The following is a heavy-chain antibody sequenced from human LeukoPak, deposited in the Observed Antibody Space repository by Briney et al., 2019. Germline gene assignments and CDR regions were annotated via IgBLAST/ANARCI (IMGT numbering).Heavy chain of an antibody. J-gene: IGHJ3*02. Sequence: GASVKVSCKASGYTFTDYYMHWVRQAPGQGLEWMGWINLNSGAKNYAQNFQGRVTMTRDTSISTAYMVLSGLRSDDTAVYYCARDEDTSSDNAFDIWGQGTMVTVSS. D-gene: IGHD2-21*01. CDR3: ARDEDTSSDNAFDI. V-gene: IGHV1-2*02. CDR2: INLNSGAK. CDR1: GYTFTDYY.